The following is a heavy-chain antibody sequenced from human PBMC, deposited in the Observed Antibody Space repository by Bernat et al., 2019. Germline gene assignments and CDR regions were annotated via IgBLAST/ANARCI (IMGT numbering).Heavy chain of an antibody. CDR1: GYTFTSYD. CDR2: MNPNSGNT. CDR3: ASSRTEVFDP. V-gene: IGHV1-8*01. Sequence: QVQLVQSGAEVKKPGASVKVSCKASGYTFTSYDINWVRQATGQGLEWMGWMNPNSGNTGYAKKFQGRVTMTRNTSISTAYMELIILRSEDTAVYYCASSRTEVFDPWGQGTLVTVSS. J-gene: IGHJ5*02.